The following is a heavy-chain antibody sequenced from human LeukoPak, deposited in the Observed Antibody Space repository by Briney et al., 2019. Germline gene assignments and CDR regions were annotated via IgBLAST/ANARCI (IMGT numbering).Heavy chain of an antibody. Sequence: GGSLRLSCAASGFTFSTNAMSWVRQAPGKGLEWVSGISRSGGSTYYADSVKGRFTISRDNSKNTLYLQMNSLRGEGTAVYYCAKTGSTVTALNWFDPWGQGTLVTVSS. D-gene: IGHD4-17*01. J-gene: IGHJ5*02. CDR1: GFTFSTNA. V-gene: IGHV3-23*01. CDR2: ISRSGGST. CDR3: AKTGSTVTALNWFDP.